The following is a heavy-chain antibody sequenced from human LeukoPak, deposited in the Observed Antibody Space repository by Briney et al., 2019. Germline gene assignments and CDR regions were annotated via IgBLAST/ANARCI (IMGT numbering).Heavy chain of an antibody. D-gene: IGHD5-18*01. Sequence: ASVKVSCEASGYTFTSYGISWVRQAPGQGLEWMGWISAYNGNTNYAQKFQGRVTMTRDTSTSTVYMELSSLRSEDTAVYYCAGGEGIQPLDYWGQGTLVTVSS. CDR2: ISAYNGNT. V-gene: IGHV1-18*01. CDR3: AGGEGIQPLDY. J-gene: IGHJ4*02. CDR1: GYTFTSYG.